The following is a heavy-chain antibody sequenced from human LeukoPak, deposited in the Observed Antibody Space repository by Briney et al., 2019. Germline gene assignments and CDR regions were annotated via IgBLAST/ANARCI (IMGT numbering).Heavy chain of an antibody. D-gene: IGHD6-25*01. Sequence: PSETLSLTCAVYGGSFSGCYWNWIRQPPGKGLEWIGEINRSGSTNYNPSLKSRVTISVDTSKNQFSLKLSSVTAADTAVYYCARGLKRHYYYYGMDVWGQGTTVTVSS. CDR2: INRSGST. V-gene: IGHV4-34*01. J-gene: IGHJ6*02. CDR3: ARGLKRHYYYYGMDV. CDR1: GGSFSGCY.